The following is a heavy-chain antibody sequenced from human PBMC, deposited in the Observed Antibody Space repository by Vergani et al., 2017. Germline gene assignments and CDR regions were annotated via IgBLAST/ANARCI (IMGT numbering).Heavy chain of an antibody. CDR1: GFTFSTYA. Sequence: EVQLLESGGSLKQPGGSVRLSCAASGFTFSTYAMHWVRQAPGKGLGWVSALTGGGGSTSYADSFKGRFIISRDNSRDTLYLQMNSLRPEDTATYYCVKDAGSYVNGFDSWGKGTLVTVSS. D-gene: IGHD1-26*01. CDR2: LTGGGGST. J-gene: IGHJ4*02. V-gene: IGHV3-23*01. CDR3: VKDAGSYVNGFDS.